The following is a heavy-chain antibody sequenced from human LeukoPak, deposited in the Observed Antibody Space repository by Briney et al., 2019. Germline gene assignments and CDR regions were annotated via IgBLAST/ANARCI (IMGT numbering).Heavy chain of an antibody. CDR2: IYYSGST. V-gene: IGHV4-39*07. J-gene: IGHJ4*02. Sequence: SETLSLTCTVSGGSISSSSYYWGWIRQPPGKGLEWIGSIYYSGSTYYNPSLKSRVTISVDTSKNQFSLTLSSVTAADTAVYYCAREWDTAFDYWGQGTLVTVSS. D-gene: IGHD5-18*01. CDR3: AREWDTAFDY. CDR1: GGSISSSSYY.